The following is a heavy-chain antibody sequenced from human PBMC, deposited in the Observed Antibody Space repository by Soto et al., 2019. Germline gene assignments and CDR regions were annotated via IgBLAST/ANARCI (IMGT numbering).Heavy chain of an antibody. V-gene: IGHV4-31*03. D-gene: IGHD4-17*01. CDR2: IFDSGTT. CDR3: ARGYGDYGLDGL. Sequence: QGQLQESGPGLVKPSHTLSLTCTVSGGFFSRGGYHWHWIRQHTGKGLVWIGYIFDSGTTYYNPSLKGRVSISVEPASNQLSLKMTSVTAADTAIYYCARGYGDYGLDGLWGGGTLVSVS. CDR1: GGFFSRGGYH. J-gene: IGHJ2*01.